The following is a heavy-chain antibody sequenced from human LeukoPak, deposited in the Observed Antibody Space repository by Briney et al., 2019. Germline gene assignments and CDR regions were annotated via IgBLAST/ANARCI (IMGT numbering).Heavy chain of an antibody. CDR2: IYHSGST. D-gene: IGHD5-12*01. J-gene: IGHJ4*02. CDR3: ARYSGVRGYSGYDLDY. Sequence: SETLSLTCAVSGGSISSSNWWSWVRQPPGKGLEWIGSIYHSGSTYYNPSLKSRVTISVDTSKNQFSLKLSSVTAADTAVYYCARYSGVRGYSGYDLDYWGQGTLVTVSS. CDR1: GGSISSSNW. V-gene: IGHV4-4*02.